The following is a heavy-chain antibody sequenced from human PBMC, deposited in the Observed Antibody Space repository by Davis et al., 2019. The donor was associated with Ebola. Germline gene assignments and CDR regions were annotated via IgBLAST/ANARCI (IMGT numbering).Heavy chain of an antibody. CDR2: IFPGDSDT. CDR1: GYSFTSYW. V-gene: IGHV5-51*01. CDR3: AAAPYYYYGMDV. D-gene: IGHD2-15*01. Sequence: GESLKIYCKGSGYSFTSYWIVWVRQMPGKGLECMGIIFPGDSDTRYSPSFQGHVTISADKSISTAYLQWSSLKASDTAMYYCAAAPYYYYGMDVWGQGTTVTVSS. J-gene: IGHJ6*02.